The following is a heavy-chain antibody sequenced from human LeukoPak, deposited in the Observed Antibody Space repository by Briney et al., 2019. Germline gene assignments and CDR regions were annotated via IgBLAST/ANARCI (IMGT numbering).Heavy chain of an antibody. CDR1: GFTFSNYA. J-gene: IGHJ1*01. CDR2: ISGSINST. V-gene: IGHV3-23*01. Sequence: GGSLRLSCAASGFTFSNYAMSWVRQAPGKGLEWVSAISGSINSTYYADSVKGRFTISRDNSKNTLYLQMNSLRAEDTALYYCAKDPADYYDSSGYPEYFQHWGQGTLVTVSS. CDR3: AKDPADYYDSSGYPEYFQH. D-gene: IGHD3-22*01.